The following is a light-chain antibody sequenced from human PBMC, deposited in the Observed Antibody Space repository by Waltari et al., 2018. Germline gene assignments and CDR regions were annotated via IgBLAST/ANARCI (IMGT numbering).Light chain of an antibody. CDR1: QSISDY. CDR3: QQSYSTLALT. CDR2: AAS. Sequence: DVQLTQSPSSLSASVGDRVTITCRASQSISDYLNWYQVKPGKAPSLLIYAASSLQSGVPSRFSGRGSGTDFTLTISSLQPEDFASYYCQQSYSTLALTFGGGPPVG. V-gene: IGKV1-39*01. J-gene: IGKJ4*01.